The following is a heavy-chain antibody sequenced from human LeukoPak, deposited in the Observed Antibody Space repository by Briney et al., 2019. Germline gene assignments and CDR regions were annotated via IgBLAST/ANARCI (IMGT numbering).Heavy chain of an antibody. Sequence: GGSLRLSCAASGFTFSDYYMSWIRQAPGKGLEWVANIKQGGSEKYYVDSVKGRFTLSRDSAKNSLYLQMNSLRAEDTAVYYCARAEWSNWYFDLWGRGTLVTVSS. J-gene: IGHJ2*01. CDR1: GFTFSDYY. V-gene: IGHV3-7*03. CDR2: IKQGGSEK. CDR3: ARAEWSNWYFDL. D-gene: IGHD3-3*01.